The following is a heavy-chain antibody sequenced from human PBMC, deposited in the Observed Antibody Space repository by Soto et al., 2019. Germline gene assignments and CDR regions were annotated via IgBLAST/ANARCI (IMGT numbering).Heavy chain of an antibody. CDR2: VSAGGDMT. V-gene: IGHV3-23*01. J-gene: IGHJ6*02. CDR3: ARGDRGGSGSPASSYYSGLDV. D-gene: IGHD3-10*01. CDR1: GFTFSSYA. Sequence: DVQLLESGGHLVQPGGSLRLSCAASGFTFSSYAMSWGRQAPGKGLEWVSSVSAGGDMTYYSDSVKGRFTISRDNSNNALFLQMNIRRIEDTALYYCARGDRGGSGSPASSYYSGLDVWGQGTTVTVS.